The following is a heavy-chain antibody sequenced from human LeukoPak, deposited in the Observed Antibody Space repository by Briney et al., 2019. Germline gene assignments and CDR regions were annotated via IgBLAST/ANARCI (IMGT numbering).Heavy chain of an antibody. V-gene: IGHV4-59*05. CDR1: GGSISTYY. Sequence: SETLSLTCTVSGGSISTYYWNWIRQPPGKGLEWIGSVYYSGSTYYNPSLKSRVTISVDTSKNQFSLKLNSVTAADTAVYYCARSRGWLQSHPLGYWGQGTLVTVSS. CDR3: ARSRGWLQSHPLGY. CDR2: VYYSGST. J-gene: IGHJ4*02. D-gene: IGHD5-24*01.